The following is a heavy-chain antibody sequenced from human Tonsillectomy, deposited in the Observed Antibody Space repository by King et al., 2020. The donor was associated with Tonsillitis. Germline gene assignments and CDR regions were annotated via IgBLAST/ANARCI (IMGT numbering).Heavy chain of an antibody. J-gene: IGHJ4*02. D-gene: IGHD3-22*01. CDR1: GFTFDTFG. Sequence: QLVQSGGGVVQPGRSLRLSCAASGFTFDTFGMHWVRQAPGKGLEWVAVISYDGTNKYYADSVKGRFTISRDNSKNTLHLQMNSLGAEDTAVYYCANALRLYYYDSSGYYSDYWGQGTLVTVSS. CDR3: ANALRLYYYDSSGYYSDY. CDR2: ISYDGTNK. V-gene: IGHV3-30*18.